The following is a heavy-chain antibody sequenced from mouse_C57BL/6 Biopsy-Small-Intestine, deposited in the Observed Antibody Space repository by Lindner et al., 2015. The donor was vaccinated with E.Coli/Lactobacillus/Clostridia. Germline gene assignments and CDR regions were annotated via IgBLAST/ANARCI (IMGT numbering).Heavy chain of an antibody. CDR2: IDPENGDT. V-gene: IGHV14-4*01. D-gene: IGHD1-1*01. Sequence: VQLQESGAELVRPGASVKLSCTASGFNIKDDYMHWVKQRPEQGLEWIGWIDPENGDTEYASKFQGKATITADTSSNTAYLQLSSLTSEDTAVYYCTKSSYRFAYWGQGTLVTVSA. CDR3: TKSSYRFAY. J-gene: IGHJ3*01. CDR1: GFNIKDDY.